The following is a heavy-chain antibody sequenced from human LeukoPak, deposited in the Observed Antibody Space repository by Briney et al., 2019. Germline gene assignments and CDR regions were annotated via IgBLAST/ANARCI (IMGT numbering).Heavy chain of an antibody. CDR3: TTSPLGYCTSNSCYAYCDS. J-gene: IGHJ4*02. CDR1: GFTFSNAW. D-gene: IGHD2-2*01. Sequence: GGSLRLSCAASGFTFSNAWMSWVRQAPGKGLEWLGRITDGGTTDLAAPVKGRFTISRDDSKNALYLQMISLKTEDTAVYYCTTSPLGYCTSNSCYAYCDSWGQGTLVTVSS. CDR2: ITDGGTT. V-gene: IGHV3-15*01.